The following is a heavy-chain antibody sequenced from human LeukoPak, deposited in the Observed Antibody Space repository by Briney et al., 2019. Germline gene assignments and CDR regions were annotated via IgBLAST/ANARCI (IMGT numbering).Heavy chain of an antibody. Sequence: PGRSLRLSCAASGFTFSSYGMHWVRQAPGKGLEWVAVIWYDGSNKYYADSVKGRFTISRDNSKNTLYLQMNSLRAEDTAVYYCARSLYSPYYYFDYWGQGTLVTVSS. J-gene: IGHJ4*02. V-gene: IGHV3-33*01. CDR3: ARSLYSPYYYFDY. CDR1: GFTFSSYG. CDR2: IWYDGSNK. D-gene: IGHD6-13*01.